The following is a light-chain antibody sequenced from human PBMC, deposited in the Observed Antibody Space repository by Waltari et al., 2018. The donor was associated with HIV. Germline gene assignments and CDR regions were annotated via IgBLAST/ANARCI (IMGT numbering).Light chain of an antibody. CDR1: SANIGSGYD. V-gene: IGLV1-40*01. Sequence: QSVLTQPRSVSGAPRQRVTISCSGGSANIGSGYDVHLYQQFPGTAPKVLIYANTNRPSGVPDRLSGSKSGYSASLVITGLQAEDDADYYCQSYDSSLSGWVFGGGTKLTVL. J-gene: IGLJ3*02. CDR2: ANT. CDR3: QSYDSSLSGWV.